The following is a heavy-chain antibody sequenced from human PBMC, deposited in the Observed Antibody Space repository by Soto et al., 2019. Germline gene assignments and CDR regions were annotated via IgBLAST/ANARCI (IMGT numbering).Heavy chain of an antibody. CDR3: ASDLVGASDSYGLDV. Sequence: GGSLRLSCAASGFTFSNYGMHWVRQAPGKGLEWVAIIWHDGNNKYYADSVRGRFIISRDNSKNRLYLQMNSLRAEDTAVYYCASDLVGASDSYGLDVRGQGTPVTVSS. CDR1: GFTFSNYG. J-gene: IGHJ6*02. V-gene: IGHV3-33*01. D-gene: IGHD1-26*01. CDR2: IWHDGNNK.